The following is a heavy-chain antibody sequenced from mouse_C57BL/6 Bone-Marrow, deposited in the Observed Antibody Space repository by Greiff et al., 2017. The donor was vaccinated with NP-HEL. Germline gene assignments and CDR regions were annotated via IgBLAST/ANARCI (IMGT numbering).Heavy chain of an antibody. CDR3: ANPPYYYGSSYYFDY. V-gene: IGHV1-55*01. D-gene: IGHD1-1*01. Sequence: VQLQQPGAELVKPGASVKMSCKASGYTFTSYWITWVKQRPGQGLEWIGDIYPGSGSTNYNEKFKSKATLTVDTSSSTAYMQLSSLTSEDSAVYYCANPPYYYGSSYYFDYWGQGTTLTVSS. J-gene: IGHJ2*01. CDR2: IYPGSGST. CDR1: GYTFTSYW.